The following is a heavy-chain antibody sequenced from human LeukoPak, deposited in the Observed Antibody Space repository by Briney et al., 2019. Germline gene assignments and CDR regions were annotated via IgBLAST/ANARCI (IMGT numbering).Heavy chain of an antibody. Sequence: PDRSLRLSCAASGFTFDDYAMHWVRQAPGKGLEWVSGISWDSGSIGYADSVKGRFTISRNNAKTSLYLQMNSLRAEDMALYYCAKDTSVVFDAFDIWGQGTMVTVSS. V-gene: IGHV3-9*03. D-gene: IGHD2-15*01. J-gene: IGHJ3*02. CDR2: ISWDSGSI. CDR1: GFTFDDYA. CDR3: AKDTSVVFDAFDI.